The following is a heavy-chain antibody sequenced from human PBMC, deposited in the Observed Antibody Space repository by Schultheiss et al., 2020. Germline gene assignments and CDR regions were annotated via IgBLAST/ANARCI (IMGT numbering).Heavy chain of an antibody. Sequence: GSLRLSCTVSGGSISSSSHYWAWIRQPPGKRLEWIGTVDYSRTNYYNPSLKSRVTISVMSNIHFSLEMSSVTAADTSTYYCARAEKGHDAFDIWGRGTMVTVSS. CDR3: ARAEKGHDAFDI. V-gene: IGHV4-39*02. J-gene: IGHJ3*02. CDR1: GGSISSSSHY. CDR2: VDYSRTN.